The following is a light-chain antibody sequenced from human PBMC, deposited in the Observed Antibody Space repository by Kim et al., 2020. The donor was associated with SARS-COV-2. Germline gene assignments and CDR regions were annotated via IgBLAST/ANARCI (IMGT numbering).Light chain of an antibody. CDR1: RSVGSN. CDR3: QQYYSWPPGK. V-gene: IGKV3-15*01. Sequence: SPGERATLYCRASRSVGSNLAWYQQKPGQTPSLLIYGASTRATGIPARFSGSGSGTEFNLTISSLQSEDSAVYYCQQYYSWPPGKFGQGTKVDIK. J-gene: IGKJ1*01. CDR2: GAS.